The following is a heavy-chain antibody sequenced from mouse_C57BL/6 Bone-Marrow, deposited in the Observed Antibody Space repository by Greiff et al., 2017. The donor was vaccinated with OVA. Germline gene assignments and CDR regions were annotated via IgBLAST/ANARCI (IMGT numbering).Heavy chain of an antibody. CDR3: ARERDYDWFAY. Sequence: VQGVESGPELVKPGASVKISCKASGYAFSSSWMHWVKQRPGKGLEWIGRIYPGDGDTNYNGKFKGKATLTADKSSSTAYMQLSSLTSEDSAVYFCARERDYDWFAYWGQGTLVTVSA. CDR1: GYAFSSSW. V-gene: IGHV1-82*01. CDR2: IYPGDGDT. D-gene: IGHD2-4*01. J-gene: IGHJ3*01.